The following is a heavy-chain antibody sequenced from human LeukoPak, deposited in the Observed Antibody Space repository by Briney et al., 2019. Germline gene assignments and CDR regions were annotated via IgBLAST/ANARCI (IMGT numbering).Heavy chain of an antibody. J-gene: IGHJ4*02. D-gene: IGHD6-13*01. V-gene: IGHV3-21*04. Sequence: GGSLRLSCAASGFTFSSYTMNWVRQAPGKGLEWVSSITTSSYIYYADSVKGRFTISRDNAKNSLYLQMNSLRAEDTAVYYCARWQLAPGFDYWGQGTLVTVSS. CDR1: GFTFSSYT. CDR2: ITTSSYI. CDR3: ARWQLAPGFDY.